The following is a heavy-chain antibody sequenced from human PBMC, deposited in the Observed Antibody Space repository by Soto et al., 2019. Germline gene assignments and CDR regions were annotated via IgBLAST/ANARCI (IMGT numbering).Heavy chain of an antibody. D-gene: IGHD3-10*01. J-gene: IGHJ4*02. V-gene: IGHV3-30*03. Sequence: QVQLVESGGGVVQPGRSLRLSCAASGFTFQNYSMHWVRQAPGKGLEWVAVTSYDGGKNFYADSVKGRFTISRDNSKNTLYRQMNSLRAGDTAIYYCARVESSGAAKYFIDYWGQGTLVTVSS. CDR1: GFTFQNYS. CDR3: ARVESSGAAKYFIDY. CDR2: TSYDGGKN.